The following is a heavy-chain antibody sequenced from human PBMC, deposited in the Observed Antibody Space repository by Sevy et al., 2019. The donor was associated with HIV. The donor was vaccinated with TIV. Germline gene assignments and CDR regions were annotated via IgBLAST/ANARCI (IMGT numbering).Heavy chain of an antibody. D-gene: IGHD3-22*01. J-gene: IGHJ4*02. CDR1: GYTFTSYG. CDR2: ISAYNGNT. V-gene: IGHV1-18*01. Sequence: ASVKVSCKASGYTFTSYGISWVRQAPGHWLEWMGWISAYNGNTNYAQKLQGRVTMTTDTSTSTDYMELRSLRSDDTAVYYCARRSGYYDSSGYSFDYWGQGTLVTVSS. CDR3: ARRSGYYDSSGYSFDY.